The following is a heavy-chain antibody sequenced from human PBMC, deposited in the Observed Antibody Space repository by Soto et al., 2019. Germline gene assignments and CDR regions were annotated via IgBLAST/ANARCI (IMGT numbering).Heavy chain of an antibody. CDR1: GYIFVNYG. CDR3: VMVDNYVPPTPQDV. Sequence: QVQLVQSGDEVKKPGASVKVSCKASGYIFVNYGIAWVRQAPGQGLEWRGWVSPYTGNTHSATKAQGRLTMTTDTSTSTSYMDLGSLTSHDTAVYYCVMVDNYVPPTPQDVWGQGTTVTVSS. J-gene: IGHJ6*02. V-gene: IGHV1-18*01. CDR2: VSPYTGNT. D-gene: IGHD3-16*01.